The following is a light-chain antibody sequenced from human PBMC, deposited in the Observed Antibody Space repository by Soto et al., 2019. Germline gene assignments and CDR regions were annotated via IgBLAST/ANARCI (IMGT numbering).Light chain of an antibody. CDR1: QSISGW. J-gene: IGKJ1*01. V-gene: IGKV1-5*03. Sequence: GDRVIITCRTSQSISGWLAWYQQKPGIAPQLLIYKASTLQDGVPPRFSGSGFGTEFTPTISSLQPDDCGPYYCQQYDGYSTFGQGTKVNI. CDR2: KAS. CDR3: QQYDGYST.